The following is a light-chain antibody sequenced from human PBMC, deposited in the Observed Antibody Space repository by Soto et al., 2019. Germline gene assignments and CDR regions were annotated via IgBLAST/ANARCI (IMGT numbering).Light chain of an antibody. CDR3: SSYTSSSTLGV. J-gene: IGLJ1*01. Sequence: QSALTQPASVSGSPGQSITISCTGTSSDVGSYNYVSWYQQHPGKAPKLMIYEVSNRPSGVSNRFSGSKSGNTASLTISGLQAEDEGDYYCSSYTSSSTLGVFGTGTKVTVL. V-gene: IGLV2-14*01. CDR2: EVS. CDR1: SSDVGSYNY.